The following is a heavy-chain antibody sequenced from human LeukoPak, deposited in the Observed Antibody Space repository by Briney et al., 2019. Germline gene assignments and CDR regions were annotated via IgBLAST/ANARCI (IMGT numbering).Heavy chain of an antibody. J-gene: IGHJ4*02. CDR2: FDPEDGET. CDR1: GYTLTELS. D-gene: IGHD2-2*01. Sequence: RASVKVSCKVSGYTLTELSMHWVRQAPGKGLEWMGGFDPEDGETIYAQKFQGRVTMTEDTSTDTAYMELSSLRSDDTAVYYCARDLGYCSSTSCYGFDYWGQGTLVTVSS. CDR3: ARDLGYCSSTSCYGFDY. V-gene: IGHV1-24*01.